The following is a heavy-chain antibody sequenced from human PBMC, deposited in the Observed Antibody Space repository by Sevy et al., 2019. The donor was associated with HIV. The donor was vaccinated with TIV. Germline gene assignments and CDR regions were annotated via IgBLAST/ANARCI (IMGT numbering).Heavy chain of an antibody. CDR3: ARQMHYYDSAGYYHWDY. V-gene: IGHV4-39*01. D-gene: IGHD3-22*01. Sequence: SETLSLTCTVSGGSISSSNYYWGWIRQPPGKGLEWIANIYYTGTPNYNPSLKGRATIFAATSKNQFSLKLSSVTAADTAVYYCARQMHYYDSAGYYHWDYWGQGTLVTVSS. CDR2: IYYTGTP. J-gene: IGHJ4*02. CDR1: GGSISSSNYY.